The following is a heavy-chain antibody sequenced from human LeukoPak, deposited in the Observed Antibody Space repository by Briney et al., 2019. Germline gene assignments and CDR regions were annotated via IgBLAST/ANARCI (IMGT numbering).Heavy chain of an antibody. D-gene: IGHD6-13*01. V-gene: IGHV4-38-2*02. CDR1: GYSISSGYY. CDR3: ARASRSWSRFDP. J-gene: IGHJ5*02. Sequence: SETLYLTCSVSGYSISSGYYWGWIRQPPGKGLEWIGSIYHSGSTYYNPSLKSRVTISVDTSKNQFSLKLSSVTAADTAVYYCARASRSWSRFDPWGQGTLVTVSS. CDR2: IYHSGST.